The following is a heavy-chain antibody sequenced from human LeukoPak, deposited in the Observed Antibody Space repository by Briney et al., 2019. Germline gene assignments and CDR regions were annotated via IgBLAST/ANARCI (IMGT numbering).Heavy chain of an antibody. CDR3: ATNGGGCSGDSCYSTRPLY. V-gene: IGHV3-23*01. J-gene: IGHJ4*02. Sequence: QSGWSLRLSCVASGFSFSSYAMSWVRQAPGKGLEWVSGISESGGFREYADSVKGRFTISRDYSTNTLFLQMNSLRGEDTAVYYCATNGGGCSGDSCYSTRPLYWGQGTLVTVSS. CDR2: ISESGGFR. CDR1: GFSFSSYA. D-gene: IGHD2-15*01.